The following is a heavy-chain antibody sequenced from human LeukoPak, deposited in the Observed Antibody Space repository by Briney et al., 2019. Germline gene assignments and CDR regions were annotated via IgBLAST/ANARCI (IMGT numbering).Heavy chain of an antibody. D-gene: IGHD5/OR15-5a*01. CDR2: IKQYGSEK. CDR1: GFTLTSHG. V-gene: IGHV3-7*01. CDR3: VRPVYFAADY. Sequence: GGSLRLSCAASGFTLTSHGMSWVRQAPGKGLERVGNIKQYGSEKVYVESVKGRLTIYTDNAKKSIYMQMNSLRADDTAVYYCVRPVYFAADYWGQGTLVTVSS. J-gene: IGHJ4*02.